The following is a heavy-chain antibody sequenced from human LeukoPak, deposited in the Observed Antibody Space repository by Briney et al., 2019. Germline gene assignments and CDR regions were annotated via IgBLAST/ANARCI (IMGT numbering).Heavy chain of an antibody. V-gene: IGHV3-48*01. D-gene: IGHD3-9*01. CDR1: GFTFSSYS. Sequence: GGSLRLSCAASGFTFSSYSMNWVRQAPGKGLEWVSYISSSSSTIYYADSVKGRFTISRDNAKNSLHLQMSSLRAEDTAVYYCARDPSRDNPGYWGRGTLVTVSS. J-gene: IGHJ4*02. CDR2: ISSSSSTI. CDR3: ARDPSRDNPGY.